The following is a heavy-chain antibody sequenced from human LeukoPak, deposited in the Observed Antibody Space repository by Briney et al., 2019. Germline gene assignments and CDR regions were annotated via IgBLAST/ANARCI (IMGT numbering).Heavy chain of an antibody. CDR1: GGSISSSSYY. V-gene: IGHV4-61*02. CDR3: ARDSRYDFGFDP. J-gene: IGHJ5*02. Sequence: SETLSLTCTVSGGSISSSSYYWGWIRQPAGKGLEWIGRIYTSGSTNYNPSLKSRVTISVGTSKNQFSLKLSSVTAADTAVYYCARDSRYDFGFDPWGQGTLVTVSS. CDR2: IYTSGST. D-gene: IGHD3-3*01.